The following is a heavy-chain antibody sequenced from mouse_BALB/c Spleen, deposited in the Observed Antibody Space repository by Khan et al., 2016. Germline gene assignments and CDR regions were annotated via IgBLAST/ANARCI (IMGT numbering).Heavy chain of an antibody. J-gene: IGHJ4*01. Sequence: QVQLKQSGPGLVQPSQSLSITCTVSGFSLTTYDVHWVRQSPGEGLEWLGVIWSGGNTYYNEAFISRLSSSKDKAKGQVVCRMSSLGANDTAMYYCASLKWDTYGGQGTSFTVSA. V-gene: IGHV2-2*02. D-gene: IGHD4-1*01. CDR3: ASLKWDTY. CDR1: GFSLTTYD. CDR2: IWSGGNT.